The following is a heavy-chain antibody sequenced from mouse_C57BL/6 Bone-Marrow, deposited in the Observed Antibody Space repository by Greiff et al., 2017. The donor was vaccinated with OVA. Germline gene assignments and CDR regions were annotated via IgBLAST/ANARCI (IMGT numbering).Heavy chain of an antibody. V-gene: IGHV5-9*01. D-gene: IGHD3-3*01. Sequence: EVHLVESGGGLVKPGGSLKLSCAASGFTFSSYTMSWVRQTPEKRLEWVATISGGGGNTYYPDSVKGRFTISRDNAKNTLYLQMSSLRSEDTALYYCARHGGPFDYWGQGTTLTVSS. CDR2: ISGGGGNT. CDR3: ARHGGPFDY. CDR1: GFTFSSYT. J-gene: IGHJ2*01.